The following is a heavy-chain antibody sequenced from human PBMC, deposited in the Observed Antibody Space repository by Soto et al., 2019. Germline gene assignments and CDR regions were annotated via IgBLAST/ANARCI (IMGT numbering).Heavy chain of an antibody. CDR1: GFSFSDYW. CDR2: INQGGSET. J-gene: IGHJ4*02. V-gene: IGHV3-7*01. CDR3: ARESVDCRRQSQTDY. Sequence: EVQLVESGGGLVQPGGSLRLSCAASGFSFSDYWMTWVRQAPGKGLEWVANINQGGSETYYVDSMKGRFTISRDNVKTSLFLQMNSLRVDETAVYYCARESVDCRRQSQTDYWCQGNLVSVS. D-gene: IGHD2-21*01.